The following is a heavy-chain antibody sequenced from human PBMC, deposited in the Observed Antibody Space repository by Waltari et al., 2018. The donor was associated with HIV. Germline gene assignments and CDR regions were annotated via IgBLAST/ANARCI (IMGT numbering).Heavy chain of an antibody. CDR1: GFTFSNAW. CDR3: TTDHPTTSATPAVHNYSGHAEIWFDP. J-gene: IGHJ5*02. D-gene: IGHD5-12*01. V-gene: IGHV3-15*01. Sequence: EVQLVESGGGLVKPGGSLRLSCAASGFTFSNAWMSWVRQAPGKGLEWAGRIKRKTDGGTTDYAAPVKGRFTRSRNDSKNTLYLQMNSLKTEDTAVYYCTTDHPTTSATPAVHNYSGHAEIWFDPWGQGTLVTVSS. CDR2: IKRKTDGGTT.